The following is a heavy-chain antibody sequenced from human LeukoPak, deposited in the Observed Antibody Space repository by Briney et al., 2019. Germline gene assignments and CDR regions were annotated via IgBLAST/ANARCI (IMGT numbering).Heavy chain of an antibody. CDR3: ARDLSSSSWYWVSGRWFDP. CDR2: GIPIFGTA. D-gene: IGHD6-13*01. J-gene: IGHJ5*02. Sequence: SVKVSCKASGGTFSSYAISWVRQAPGQRLECRGGGIPIFGTANYVQKCQGRVTITADESTSTDYMELSSLRSEDTAVYYCARDLSSSSWYWVSGRWFDPWGQGTLVTVSS. V-gene: IGHV1-69*13. CDR1: GGTFSSYA.